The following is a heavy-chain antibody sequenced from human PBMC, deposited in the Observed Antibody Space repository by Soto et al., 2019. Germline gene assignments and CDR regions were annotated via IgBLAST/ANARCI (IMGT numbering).Heavy chain of an antibody. CDR3: ATALLADIVLMVYATGLDP. Sequence: ASVKVSCKVSGYTLTELSMHWVRQAPGKGLEWMGGFDPEDGETIYAQKFQGRVTMTEDTSTDTAYMELSSLRSEDTAVYYCATALLADIVLMVYATGLDPWGPGTLVTVSS. V-gene: IGHV1-24*01. CDR1: GYTLTELS. CDR2: FDPEDGET. J-gene: IGHJ5*02. D-gene: IGHD2-8*01.